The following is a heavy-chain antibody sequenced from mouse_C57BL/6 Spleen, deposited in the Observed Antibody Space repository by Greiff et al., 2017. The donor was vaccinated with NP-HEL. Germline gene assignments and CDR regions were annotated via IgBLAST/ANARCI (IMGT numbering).Heavy chain of an antibody. CDR3: ARGVYYYGSNYAMDY. CDR1: GYAFSSYW. CDR2: IYPGDGDT. D-gene: IGHD1-1*01. J-gene: IGHJ4*01. Sequence: VQLQQSGAELVKPGASVKISCKASGYAFSSYWMNWVKQRPGKGLEWIGQIYPGDGDTNYNGKFKGKATLTADTSSSTAYMQLSSLTSEDSAVYFCARGVYYYGSNYAMDYWGQGTSVTVSS. V-gene: IGHV1-80*01.